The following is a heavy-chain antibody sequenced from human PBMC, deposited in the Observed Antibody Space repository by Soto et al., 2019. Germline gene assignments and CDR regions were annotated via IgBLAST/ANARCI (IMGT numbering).Heavy chain of an antibody. V-gene: IGHV3-7*01. J-gene: IGHJ3*02. CDR1: GFTFSSYW. Sequence: EVQLVESGGGLVQPGGSLRLSCAASGFTFSSYWMSWVRQAPGKGLEWVANIKQDGSEKYYVDSVKGRFTISRDNAKNSLYLQMNSLRAEDTAVYYCARVRERRFLEWPNSAFDIWGQGTMVTVSS. CDR3: ARVRERRFLEWPNSAFDI. D-gene: IGHD3-3*01. CDR2: IKQDGSEK.